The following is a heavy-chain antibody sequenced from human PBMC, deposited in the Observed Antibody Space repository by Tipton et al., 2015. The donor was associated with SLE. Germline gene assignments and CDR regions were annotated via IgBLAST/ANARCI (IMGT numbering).Heavy chain of an antibody. D-gene: IGHD2-15*01. Sequence: TLSLTCSVSGGSISSSDWRSWVRQPSGKGLEWIGEFHHSGSTNYNPSLKSRVTISVDKSKNQFSLKLSSVTAADTAVYYCARDGGILVAGRFDYWGQGTLVTVSS. CDR1: GGSISSSDW. V-gene: IGHV4-4*02. J-gene: IGHJ4*02. CDR3: ARDGGILVAGRFDY. CDR2: FHHSGST.